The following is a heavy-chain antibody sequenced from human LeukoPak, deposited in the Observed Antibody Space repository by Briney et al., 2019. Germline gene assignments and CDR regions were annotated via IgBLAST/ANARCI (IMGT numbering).Heavy chain of an antibody. Sequence: GASVKVSCKASGYTFTSYGISWVRQAPGQGLEWMGWINPNSGGTNYAQKFQGRVTMTRDTSISTAYMELSRLRSDDTAVYYCARTVAYYDFWSGYYGFDYWGQGTLVTVSS. CDR1: GYTFTSYG. V-gene: IGHV1-2*02. J-gene: IGHJ4*02. D-gene: IGHD3-3*01. CDR2: INPNSGGT. CDR3: ARTVAYYDFWSGYYGFDY.